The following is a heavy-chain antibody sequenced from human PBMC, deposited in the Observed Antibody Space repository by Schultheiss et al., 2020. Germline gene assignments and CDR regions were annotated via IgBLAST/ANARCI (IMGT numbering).Heavy chain of an antibody. CDR2: IGTAGDT. CDR3: ARDRTSWRNFDY. Sequence: GGSLRLSCAASGFTFSNAWMSWVRQAPGKGLEWVSAIGTAGDTYYPGSVKGRFTISRDNAKNSLYLQMNSLRAEDTAVYYCARDRTSWRNFDYWGQGTLVTVSS. V-gene: IGHV3-13*01. J-gene: IGHJ4*02. CDR1: GFTFSNAW. D-gene: IGHD2-8*01.